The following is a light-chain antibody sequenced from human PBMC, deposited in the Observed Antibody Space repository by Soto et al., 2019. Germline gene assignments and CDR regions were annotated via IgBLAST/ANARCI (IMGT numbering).Light chain of an antibody. CDR1: SSDVGDYNY. CDR2: EVS. J-gene: IGLJ1*01. V-gene: IGLV2-8*01. CDR3: SSYAGSNNYV. Sequence: QSVLTQPPSASGSPGQPVTISCTGTSSDVGDYNYVSWYQQHPGKAPKLMIYEVSKRPSGVPDRFSGSKSGNTASLTVSGLQAKDEADYYCSSYAGSNNYVFGTGTKVTVL.